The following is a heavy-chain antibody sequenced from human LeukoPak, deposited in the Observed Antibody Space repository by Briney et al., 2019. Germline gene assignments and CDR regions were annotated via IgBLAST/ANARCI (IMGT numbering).Heavy chain of an antibody. CDR3: ARDGESGTYYGVPYDM. Sequence: PGGSLRLSCAASGFTFSDYYMSWIRQAPGKGLEWVSYISNSGSTIYYADSVKGRFTISRDNIKNSLYLQVDSLRAEDMAVYYCARDGESGTYYGVPYDMWGQGTLVTVSS. CDR1: GFTFSDYY. CDR2: ISNSGSTI. D-gene: IGHD3-10*01. V-gene: IGHV3-11*04. J-gene: IGHJ3*02.